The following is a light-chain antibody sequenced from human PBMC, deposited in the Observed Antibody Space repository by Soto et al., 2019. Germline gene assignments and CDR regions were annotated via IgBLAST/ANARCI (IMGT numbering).Light chain of an antibody. J-gene: IGKJ2*01. V-gene: IGKV3-15*01. CDR1: QSVSSN. CDR3: QQYNNLPYT. CDR2: GAS. Sequence: EIVMTQSPATLSVSPGERATLSCRASQSVSSNLAWYQQKPGQAPRLLIYGASTRATGIPARFSGSGSGTEFTLTISSLQSEYLSVSYCQQYNNLPYTFGQGTKLEIK.